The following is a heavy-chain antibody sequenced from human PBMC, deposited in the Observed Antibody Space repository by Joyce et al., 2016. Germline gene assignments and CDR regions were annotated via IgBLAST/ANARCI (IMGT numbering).Heavy chain of an antibody. CDR1: GFTFTYYE. J-gene: IGHJ4*02. V-gene: IGHV3-48*03. D-gene: IGHD1-26*01. CDR2: MGTAGGTI. CDR3: AREVPDKNSWDTQAFDY. Sequence: EVQLVESGGGLLQPGGSLRLSCAASGFTFTYYEMNWVRQAPGKGLEWVSYMGTAGGTIYYADSAKGRFTIARDDAKSSLYLQMNSLRTEDTAIYYCAREVPDKNSWDTQAFDYWGQGTLVTVSS.